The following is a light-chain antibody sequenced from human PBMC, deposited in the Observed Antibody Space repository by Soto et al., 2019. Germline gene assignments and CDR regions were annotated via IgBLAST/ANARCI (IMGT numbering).Light chain of an antibody. J-gene: IGKJ5*01. CDR3: QQYNDSFPYT. V-gene: IGKV1-5*03. CDR2: KAS. Sequence: DVQMTQSPSTLSGSVGDRVTITCRASQSISTWLAWYQQKPGTAPKLLIYKASTLESGVPSRFGGSRSGTEFTLTVSSLQPDDFATYYCQQYNDSFPYTFGQGTRLEIK. CDR1: QSISTW.